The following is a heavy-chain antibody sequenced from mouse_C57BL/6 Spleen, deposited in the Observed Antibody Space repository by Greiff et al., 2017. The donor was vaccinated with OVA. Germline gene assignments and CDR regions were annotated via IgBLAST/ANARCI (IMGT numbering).Heavy chain of an antibody. J-gene: IGHJ2*01. Sequence: QVQLQQPGAELVRPGSSVKLSCKASGYTFTSYWMDWVKQRPGQGLEWIGNIYPSDSETHYNQKFKDKATLTVDKSSSTAYMQLSSLTSEDSAVYYCARVPYYGSSYRYYFDYWGQGTTLTVSS. CDR3: ARVPYYGSSYRYYFDY. CDR1: GYTFTSYW. V-gene: IGHV1-61*01. D-gene: IGHD1-1*01. CDR2: IYPSDSET.